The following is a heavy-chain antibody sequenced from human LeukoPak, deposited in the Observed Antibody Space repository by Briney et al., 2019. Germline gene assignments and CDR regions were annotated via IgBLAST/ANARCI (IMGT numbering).Heavy chain of an antibody. CDR3: ARESGYCGGDCYYDY. CDR2: ISSSSSYI. CDR1: GFTFSSYS. V-gene: IGHV3-21*01. D-gene: IGHD2-21*01. Sequence: GGSLRLSCAASGFTFSSYSMNWVRQAPGKGLEWVSSISSSSSYIYYADSVKGRFTISRDNAKNSLYLQMNSLRAEDTAVYYCARESGYCGGDCYYDYWGQGTLVTVSS. J-gene: IGHJ4*02.